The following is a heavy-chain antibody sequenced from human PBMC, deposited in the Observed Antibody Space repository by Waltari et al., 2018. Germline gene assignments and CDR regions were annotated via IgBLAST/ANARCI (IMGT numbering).Heavy chain of an antibody. D-gene: IGHD4-17*01. CDR3: VAESTVYYGMDV. J-gene: IGHJ6*02. CDR2: IIPIFGTA. V-gene: IGHV1-69*05. Sequence: QVQLVQSGAEVKKPGSSVKVSCKASGGTFSSYAISWVRQAPGQGLEWMGGIIPIFGTANYTQKFQGRVTITTDESTSTAYMELSSLRSEDTAVYYCVAESTVYYGMDVWGQGTTVTVSS. CDR1: GGTFSSYA.